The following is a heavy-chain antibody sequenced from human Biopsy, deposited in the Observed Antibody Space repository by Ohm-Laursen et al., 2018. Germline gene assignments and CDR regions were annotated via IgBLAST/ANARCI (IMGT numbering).Heavy chain of an antibody. J-gene: IGHJ6*02. D-gene: IGHD1-14*01. CDR2: IIPIFNTP. Sequence: ASVKASCKVSGDRLSNYPISWVRQAPGQGLEWMGGIIPIFNTPKYAQRFQGRVTITADRSTTTAYMELSSLRSEDTAVYYCARDTELLSIGLDYNFGMVVWGQGTTVTVSS. CDR1: GDRLSNYP. V-gene: IGHV1-69*06. CDR3: ARDTELLSIGLDYNFGMVV.